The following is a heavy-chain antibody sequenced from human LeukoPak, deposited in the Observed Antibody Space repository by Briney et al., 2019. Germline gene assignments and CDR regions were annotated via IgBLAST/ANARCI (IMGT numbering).Heavy chain of an antibody. Sequence: SETLSLTCAVYGGSFSGYYWSWIRQPPGKGLEWIGEINHSGSTNYNPSLRSRVTMSVDTPNNQFSLRLISVTAADTAVYYCATLVPVYSSGWYYVDYWGQGTLVTVSS. CDR2: INHSGST. J-gene: IGHJ4*02. CDR1: GGSFSGYY. CDR3: ATLVPVYSSGWYYVDY. D-gene: IGHD6-19*01. V-gene: IGHV4-34*09.